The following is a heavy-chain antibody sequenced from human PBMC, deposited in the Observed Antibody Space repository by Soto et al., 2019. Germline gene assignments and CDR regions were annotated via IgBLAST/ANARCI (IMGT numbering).Heavy chain of an antibody. J-gene: IGHJ6*02. CDR2: TYYRSKWYN. CDR1: GDSVSSNSAA. Sequence: SQTLSLTCAISGDSVSSNSAAWNWIRQSPSRGLEWLGRTYYRSKWYNDYAVSVKSRITINPDTSKNQFSLQPNSVTPEDTAVYYCARDKYCSSTSSEHFSLRMDVWGQGTTVTVSS. CDR3: ARDKYCSSTSSEHFSLRMDV. D-gene: IGHD2-2*01. V-gene: IGHV6-1*01.